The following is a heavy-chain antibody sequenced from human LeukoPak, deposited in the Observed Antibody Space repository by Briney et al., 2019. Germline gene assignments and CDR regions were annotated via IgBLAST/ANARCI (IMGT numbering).Heavy chain of an antibody. J-gene: IGHJ5*02. V-gene: IGHV1-8*03. D-gene: IGHD3-9*01. CDR3: ARILPGTFWFDP. CDR1: GYTFTTND. CDR2: INPNSGNT. Sequence: GASVKVSCKASGYTFTTNDINWVRQATGQGLEWMGWINPNSGNTGYAQKFQGRVTITRNTSISTAYMELSSLTSEDTAVYYCARILPGTFWFDPWGQGTLVTVSS.